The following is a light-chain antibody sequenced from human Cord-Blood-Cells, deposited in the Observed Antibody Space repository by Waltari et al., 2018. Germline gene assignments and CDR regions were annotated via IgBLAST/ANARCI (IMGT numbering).Light chain of an antibody. J-gene: IGLJ1*01. CDR1: SSDVGGYNY. V-gene: IGLV2-14*01. Sequence: QSALTQPASVSGSPGQSITISCTGTSSDVGGYNYVSWYQQHPGKAPKLMIYEVSNRPSGVSKRFSGPKSGNTASLTISGLQAEDEADYYCSSYTSSSTYVFGTGTKVTVL. CDR2: EVS. CDR3: SSYTSSSTYV.